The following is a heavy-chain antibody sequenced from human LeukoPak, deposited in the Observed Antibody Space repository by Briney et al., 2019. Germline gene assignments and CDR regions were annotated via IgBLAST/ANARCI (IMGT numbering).Heavy chain of an antibody. CDR3: AKEGKQWLVSLGWFDP. J-gene: IGHJ5*02. CDR2: IRYDGSNK. V-gene: IGHV3-30*02. CDR1: DFTFSSFD. Sequence: PGGSLRLSCAASDFTFSSFDMHWVRQAPGKGLEWVAYIRYDGSNKYYADSVKGRFTISRDNSKNTLYLQMNSLRAEDTAVYYCAKEGKQWLVSLGWFDPWGQGTLVTVSS. D-gene: IGHD6-19*01.